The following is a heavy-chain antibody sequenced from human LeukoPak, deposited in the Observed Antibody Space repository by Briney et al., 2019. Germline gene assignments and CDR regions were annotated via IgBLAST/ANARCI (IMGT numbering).Heavy chain of an antibody. D-gene: IGHD2-21*02. J-gene: IGHJ4*02. CDR2: INHSGST. CDR3: ARAREGYCGGDCYMYDY. Sequence: PSETLSLTCAVYGGSFSGHYWSWIRQPPGKGLEWIGEINHSGSTKYNPSLKSRVTISVDTSKNQFSLKLSSVTAADTAVYYCARAREGYCGGDCYMYDYWGQGTLVTVSS. V-gene: IGHV4-34*01. CDR1: GGSFSGHY.